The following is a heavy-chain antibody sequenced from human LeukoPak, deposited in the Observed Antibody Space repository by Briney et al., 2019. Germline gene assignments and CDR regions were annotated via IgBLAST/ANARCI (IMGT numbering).Heavy chain of an antibody. D-gene: IGHD2-2*01. V-gene: IGHV3-23*01. Sequence: GGSLRLSCAASGFTFSSYAMSWVRQAPGKGLEWVSAISGSGGSTYYADSVKGRFTISRDNSKNTLYLQMNSLRAEDTAVYYCAKSLCSTSCYWVDYWGQGTLVTVSS. CDR1: GFTFSSYA. CDR3: AKSLCSTSCYWVDY. CDR2: ISGSGGST. J-gene: IGHJ4*02.